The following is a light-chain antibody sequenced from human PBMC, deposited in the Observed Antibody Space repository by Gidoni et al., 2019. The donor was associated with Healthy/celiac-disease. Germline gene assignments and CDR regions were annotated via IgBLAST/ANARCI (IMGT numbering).Light chain of an antibody. CDR1: QSVSSSY. CDR3: QQYGSSPT. CDR2: GAS. V-gene: IGKV3-20*01. J-gene: IGKJ1*01. Sequence: EIVLTQSPGTLSVSPGERATLSCRASQSVSSSYLAWYQQKPGQAPMLLIYGASSRATGIPDRFSGSGSGTDFTLTISRLEPEDFAVYYCQQYGSSPTFGQGTKVEIK.